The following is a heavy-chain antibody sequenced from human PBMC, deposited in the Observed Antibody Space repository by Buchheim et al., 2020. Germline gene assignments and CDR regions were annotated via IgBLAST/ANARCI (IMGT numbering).Heavy chain of an antibody. V-gene: IGHV3-74*01. CDR2: INNDGTST. CDR3: ARGPREDTIFGAGNWPLGGDF. Sequence: EVQLVESGGGSVQPGGSLRLSCAASGFTFRSYWMHWVRQAPGKGLLWVSHINNDGTSTTYADSVKGRFTISRDTAKNTLYLQMHSLRAEDTAVYYCARGPREDTIFGAGNWPLGGDFWGQGTL. D-gene: IGHD3-3*01. J-gene: IGHJ4*02. CDR1: GFTFRSYW.